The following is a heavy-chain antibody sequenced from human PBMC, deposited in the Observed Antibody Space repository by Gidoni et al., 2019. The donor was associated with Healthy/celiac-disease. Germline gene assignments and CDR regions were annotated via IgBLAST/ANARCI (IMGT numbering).Heavy chain of an antibody. CDR2: SYPGDSDT. J-gene: IGHJ5*02. V-gene: IGHV5-51*01. Sequence: EVQLVQSGAEVQKPGSSLKISCKGSGYSFTSSWIGWVRQMPGKGLEWMGISYPGDSDTRYSPSFQGQVTISADKAISTAYRQWSSLKASDTAMYYCARYNRVRGVDWFDPWGQGTLVTVSS. CDR1: GYSFTSSW. CDR3: ARYNRVRGVDWFDP. D-gene: IGHD3-10*01.